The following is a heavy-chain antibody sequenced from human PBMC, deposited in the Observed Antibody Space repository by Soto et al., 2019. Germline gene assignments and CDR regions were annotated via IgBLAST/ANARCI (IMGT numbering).Heavy chain of an antibody. V-gene: IGHV1-8*01. Sequence: QVQLVKSGAEVKKPGASVKVPCKASGYTFTSYDINWVRQAPGEGLEWMGWMNPNSGDTEFAQKFHGRVTLTRNTPLRTAYMALSSLTSEDTAVYYCTIRGYDYGDQWDAFDIWGQGTVVIVS. CDR1: GYTFTSYD. CDR3: TIRGYDYGDQWDAFDI. J-gene: IGHJ3*02. CDR2: MNPNSGDT. D-gene: IGHD4-17*01.